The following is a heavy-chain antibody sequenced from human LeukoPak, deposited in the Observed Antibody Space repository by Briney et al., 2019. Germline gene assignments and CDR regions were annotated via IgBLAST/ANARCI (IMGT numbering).Heavy chain of an antibody. Sequence: GGSLRLSCAASGFTFSNAWMSWVRQAPGKGLEWVSAISGSGGSTYYADSVKGRFTISRDNSKNTLYLQMNSLRAEDTAVYYCAKDLSWYFDYWGQGTLVTVSS. V-gene: IGHV3-23*01. CDR1: GFTFSNAW. CDR3: AKDLSWYFDY. D-gene: IGHD6-13*01. J-gene: IGHJ4*02. CDR2: ISGSGGST.